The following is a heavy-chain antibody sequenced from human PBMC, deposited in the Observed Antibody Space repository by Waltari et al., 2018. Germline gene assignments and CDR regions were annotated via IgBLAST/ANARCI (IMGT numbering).Heavy chain of an antibody. CDR1: GFTFSSYA. J-gene: IGHJ1*01. Sequence: QVQLVESGGGVVQPGRSLRLSCAASGFTFSSYAMHWVRQAPGKGLEWVAVISYDGSNKYYADSVKGRFTISRDNSKNTLYLQMNSLRAEDTAVYYCARDRYGALDIWGQGTLVTVSS. D-gene: IGHD2-15*01. V-gene: IGHV3-30-3*01. CDR3: ARDRYGALDI. CDR2: ISYDGSNK.